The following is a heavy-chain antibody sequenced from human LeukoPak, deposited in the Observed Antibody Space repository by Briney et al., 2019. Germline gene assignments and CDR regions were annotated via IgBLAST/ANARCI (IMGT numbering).Heavy chain of an antibody. CDR1: GFSFSSYR. J-gene: IGHJ4*02. Sequence: GGSLRLSCAASGFSFSSYRMNWVRQAPGKGLEWVSSVSNSGDYIHYADSVKGRFTISRDNSKNSLYLQMNSLRAEDTAVYYCARSSKPYGEYIRSRIHYFDYWGQGTLVTVSS. D-gene: IGHD4-17*01. V-gene: IGHV3-21*06. CDR3: ARSSKPYGEYIRSRIHYFDY. CDR2: VSNSGDYI.